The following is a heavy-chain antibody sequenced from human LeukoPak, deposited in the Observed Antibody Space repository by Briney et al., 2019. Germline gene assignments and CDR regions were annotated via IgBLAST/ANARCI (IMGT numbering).Heavy chain of an antibody. J-gene: IGHJ6*02. Sequence: GGSLRLSCAASGFIFSDYYMSWIRQVPGKGLEWVSYISSTSSYTNYADSVKGRFTISRDDAKNSLYLQMNSLRAEDTAVYYCAREVGYNFGSVEYYYGLDVWGQGTTVTVSS. CDR3: AREVGYNFGSVEYYYGLDV. D-gene: IGHD5-18*01. CDR2: ISSTSSYT. V-gene: IGHV3-11*06. CDR1: GFIFSDYY.